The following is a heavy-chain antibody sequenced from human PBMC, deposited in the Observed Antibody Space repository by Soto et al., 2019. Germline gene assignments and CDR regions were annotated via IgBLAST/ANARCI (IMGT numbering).Heavy chain of an antibody. CDR3: ARGGCGYYGMDD. D-gene: IGHD6-19*01. CDR1: GFTFSSYG. Sequence: GGSLRLSCAASGFTFSSYGMHWVRQAPGKGLEWVAVIWYDGSNKYYADSVKGRFTISRDNSKNTLYLQMNSLRAEDTAVYYCARGGCGYYGMDDWGQGTMVTVSS. V-gene: IGHV3-33*01. J-gene: IGHJ6*02. CDR2: IWYDGSNK.